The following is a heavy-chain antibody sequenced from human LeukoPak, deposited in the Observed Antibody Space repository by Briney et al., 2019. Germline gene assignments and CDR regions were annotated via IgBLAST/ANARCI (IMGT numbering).Heavy chain of an antibody. Sequence: HGESLQISCQGSGSSFTSYWIGWVRQMPGKGLEWMGIIYPGDSDTRYSPSFQGQVTISADKSISTAYLQWSSLKASDTAMYYCARLSGYCSSTSCYRLNWFDPWGQGTLVTVSS. D-gene: IGHD2-2*01. CDR2: IYPGDSDT. CDR3: ARLSGYCSSTSCYRLNWFDP. V-gene: IGHV5-51*01. CDR1: GSSFTSYW. J-gene: IGHJ5*02.